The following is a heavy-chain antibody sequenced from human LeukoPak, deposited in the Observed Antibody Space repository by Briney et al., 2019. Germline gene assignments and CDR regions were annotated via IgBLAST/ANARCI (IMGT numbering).Heavy chain of an antibody. J-gene: IGHJ5*01. CDR1: GGSISSGTYY. V-gene: IGHV4-61*02. CDR2: MYITGNN. D-gene: IGHD3-16*01. CDR3: ARDVGGPRNWFDP. Sequence: SETLSLTCTVSGGSISSGTYYWTWLRRPAGKGLEWIGWMYITGNNKYNPSLESRVTMSVDTSKNQFSLKLRSVTAADTAVYYCARDVGGPRNWFDPWGQGTQVIGSS.